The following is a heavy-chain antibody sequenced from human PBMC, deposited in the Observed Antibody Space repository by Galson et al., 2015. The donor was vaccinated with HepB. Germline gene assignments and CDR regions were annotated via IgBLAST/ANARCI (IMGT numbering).Heavy chain of an antibody. D-gene: IGHD2-15*01. CDR3: ARDSEDIVLLPSSFQYYYYGMDV. CDR1: GGIFSNYA. CDR2: IIPIFGTP. J-gene: IGHJ6*02. Sequence: SVKVSCKASGGIFSNYAISWVRQAPGQGLEWMGGIIPIFGTPNYAQKFQGRVTITADESTSTAYMELSSLRSEDTAVYYCARDSEDIVLLPSSFQYYYYGMDVWGQGTTVTVFS. V-gene: IGHV1-69*13.